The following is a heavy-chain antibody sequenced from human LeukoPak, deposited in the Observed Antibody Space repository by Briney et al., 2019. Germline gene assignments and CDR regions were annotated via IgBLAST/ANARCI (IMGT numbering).Heavy chain of an antibody. CDR1: GYTFTGYY. J-gene: IGHJ6*03. V-gene: IGHV1-2*02. Sequence: ASVKVSCKASGYTFTGYYMHWVRQAPGQGLEWMGWINPNSGGTNYAQKFQGRVTMTRDTSISTAYMELSRLRSDDTAVYYCARGYDSSGYYLRPYYYYMDVWGKGTTVTVSS. D-gene: IGHD3-22*01. CDR3: ARGYDSSGYYLRPYYYYMDV. CDR2: INPNSGGT.